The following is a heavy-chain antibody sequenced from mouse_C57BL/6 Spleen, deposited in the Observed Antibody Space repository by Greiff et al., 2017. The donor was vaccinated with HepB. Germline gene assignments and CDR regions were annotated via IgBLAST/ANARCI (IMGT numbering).Heavy chain of an antibody. D-gene: IGHD3-3*01. J-gene: IGHJ2*01. CDR2: INPSSGYT. CDR3: ASQGGTSFDY. CDR1: GYTFTSYT. V-gene: IGHV1-4*01. Sequence: QVQLQQSGAELARPGASVKMSCKASGYTFTSYTMHWVKQRPGQGLEWIGYINPSSGYTKYNQKFKDKATLTADKSSSTAYMQLSSLTSEDSAVYYCASQGGTSFDYWGQGTTLTVSS.